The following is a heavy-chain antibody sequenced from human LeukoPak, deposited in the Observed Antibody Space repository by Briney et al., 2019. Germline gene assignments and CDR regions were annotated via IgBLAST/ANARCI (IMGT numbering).Heavy chain of an antibody. CDR3: AKDRLSGLTGTFDP. CDR1: GFTFSSYG. D-gene: IGHD3-10*01. J-gene: IGHJ5*02. CDR2: IRYDGSNK. Sequence: GGSLRLSCAASGFTFSSYGMHWVRQAPGKGLEWVAFIRYDGSNKYYADSVKGRFTISRDNAKNSLYLQMNSLRAEDTALYYCAKDRLSGLTGTFDPWGQGTLVTVSS. V-gene: IGHV3-30*02.